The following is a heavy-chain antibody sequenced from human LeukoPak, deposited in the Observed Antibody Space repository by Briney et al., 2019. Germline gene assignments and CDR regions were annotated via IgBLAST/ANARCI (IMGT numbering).Heavy chain of an antibody. CDR2: MNPNSGNA. CDR3: ARMYWHTYFDP. CDR1: GYTFTSYD. V-gene: IGHV1-8*01. J-gene: IGHJ5*02. D-gene: IGHD2-8*02. Sequence: ASVKVSCKASGYTFTSYDIIWVRQATGQGLEWMGWMNPNSGNAGYAQKFQGRVTMTRNTSISTAYMELSSLRSEDTAVYYCARMYWHTYFDPWGQGTLVTVSS.